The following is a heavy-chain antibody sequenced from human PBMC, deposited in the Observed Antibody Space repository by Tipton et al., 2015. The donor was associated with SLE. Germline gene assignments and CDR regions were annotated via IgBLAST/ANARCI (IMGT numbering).Heavy chain of an antibody. Sequence: LRLSCAVYGGSFSGYYWSWVRQPPGKGLEWIGEINHSGSTNYNPSLKSRVTILADTSKNQFSLKLSSVTAADTAVYYCARHLDGTYGSHAFDIWGQGTMVTVSS. J-gene: IGHJ3*02. CDR1: GGSFSGYY. CDR2: INHSGST. CDR3: ARHLDGTYGSHAFDI. V-gene: IGHV4-34*01. D-gene: IGHD1-26*01.